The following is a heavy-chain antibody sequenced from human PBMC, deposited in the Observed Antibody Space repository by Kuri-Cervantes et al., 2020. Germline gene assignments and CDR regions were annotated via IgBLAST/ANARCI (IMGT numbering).Heavy chain of an antibody. J-gene: IGHJ4*02. V-gene: IGHV1-2*02. Sequence: ASVKVSCKASGYTFTGYYMHWVRQAPGQGLEWMGWINPNSGGTNYAQKFQDRVTMTRDTSISTAYMELSRLRSEDTAVYYCATGALYSYGYEPALDYWGQGTLVTVSS. D-gene: IGHD5-18*01. CDR3: ATGALYSYGYEPALDY. CDR2: INPNSGGT. CDR1: GYTFTGYY.